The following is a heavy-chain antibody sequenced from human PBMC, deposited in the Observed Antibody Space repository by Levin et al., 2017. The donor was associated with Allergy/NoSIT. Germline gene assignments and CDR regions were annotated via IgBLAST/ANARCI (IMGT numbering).Heavy chain of an antibody. Sequence: AASVKVSCKASGGTFSSYAISWVRQAPGQGLEWMGGIIPIFGTANYAQKFQGRVTITADESTSTAYMELSSLRSEDTAVYYCARDRGGSGQEFDPWGQGTLVTVSS. V-gene: IGHV1-69*13. D-gene: IGHD3-10*01. CDR3: ARDRGGSGQEFDP. J-gene: IGHJ5*02. CDR2: IIPIFGTA. CDR1: GGTFSSYA.